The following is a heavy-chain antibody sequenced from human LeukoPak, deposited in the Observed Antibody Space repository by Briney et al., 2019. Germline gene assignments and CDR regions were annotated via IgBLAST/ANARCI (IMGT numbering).Heavy chain of an antibody. Sequence: PGGSLRLSCAASGFTFSSYDMHWVRQATGKGLEWVSAIGTAGDTYYPGSVKGRFTISRENAKNSLYLQMNSLRAGDTAVHYCARGAPRDDGFDPWGQGTLVTVSS. CDR3: ARGAPRDDGFDP. D-gene: IGHD1-26*01. CDR2: IGTAGDT. J-gene: IGHJ5*02. CDR1: GFTFSSYD. V-gene: IGHV3-13*01.